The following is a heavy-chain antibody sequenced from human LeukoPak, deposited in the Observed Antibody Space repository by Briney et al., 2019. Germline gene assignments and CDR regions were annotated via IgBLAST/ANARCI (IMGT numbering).Heavy chain of an antibody. CDR2: IIPIFGTA. CDR3: ARHRRYSSGWQDY. Sequence: ASVKVSCKASGGTFSSYAISWVRQAPGQGLEWMGGIIPIFGTANYAQKFQGRVTITTDESTSTAYMELSSLRSEDTAVYYCARHRRYSSGWQDYWGQGTLVTVSS. CDR1: GGTFSSYA. V-gene: IGHV1-69*05. J-gene: IGHJ4*02. D-gene: IGHD6-19*01.